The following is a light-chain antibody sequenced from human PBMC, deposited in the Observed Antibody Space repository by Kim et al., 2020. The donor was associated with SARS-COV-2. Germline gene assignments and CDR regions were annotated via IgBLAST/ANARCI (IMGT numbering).Light chain of an antibody. CDR3: QQFSGYPYT. CDR2: RAS. CDR1: QSNSIS. Sequence: STSVGARVPSPGRVSQSNSISFAWYPQKPGKAPKLLIYRASSLQSGVPSIFSGSGSGTEFTLTISSLQPDDFATYSCQQFSGYPYTFGPGTKLEI. V-gene: IGKV1-5*03. J-gene: IGKJ2*01.